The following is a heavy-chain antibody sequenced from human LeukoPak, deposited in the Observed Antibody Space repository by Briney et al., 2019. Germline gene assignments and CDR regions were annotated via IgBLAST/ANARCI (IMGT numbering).Heavy chain of an antibody. Sequence: PGGSLRLSCAASGFTFSSYAMSWVRQAPGKGLEWIGSIYYSGSTYYNPSLKSRVTISVDTSKNQFSLNLRSVTAEDTALYYCAKGRDGFDIWGQGTMVTVSS. CDR1: GFTFSSYA. J-gene: IGHJ3*02. D-gene: IGHD5-24*01. V-gene: IGHV4-39*07. CDR3: AKGRDGFDI. CDR2: IYYSGST.